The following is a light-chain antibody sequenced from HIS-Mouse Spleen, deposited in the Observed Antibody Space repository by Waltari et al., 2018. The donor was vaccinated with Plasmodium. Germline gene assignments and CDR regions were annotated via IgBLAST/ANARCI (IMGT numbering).Light chain of an antibody. J-gene: IGKJ4*01. CDR3: QEYNSAPPLT. CDR1: QGISNY. CDR2: AAS. V-gene: IGKV1-27*01. Sequence: DIQMTQSPSSLSASVGDRVTITCRASQGISNYLAWYQQKPGKVPKLLIYAASTLQSGVPARFSGSGSGTDFTLTISSLQPEDVATYYCQEYNSAPPLTFGGGTNVEIK.